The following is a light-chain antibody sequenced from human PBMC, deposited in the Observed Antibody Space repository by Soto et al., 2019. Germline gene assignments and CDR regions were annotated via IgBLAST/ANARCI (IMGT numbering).Light chain of an antibody. CDR3: SSYTSSSPYVV. Sequence: QSALTQPASVSGSPGQSITSSCTGTSSDVGGYNYVSWYQQHPGKAPKLMIYDVSNRPSGVSNRFSGSKSGNTASLTISGLQAEDEADYYCSSYTSSSPYVVFGGGTKLTVL. CDR1: SSDVGGYNY. CDR2: DVS. J-gene: IGLJ2*01. V-gene: IGLV2-14*01.